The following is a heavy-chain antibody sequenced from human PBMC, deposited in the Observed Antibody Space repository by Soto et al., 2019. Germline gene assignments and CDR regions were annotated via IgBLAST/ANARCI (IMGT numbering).Heavy chain of an antibody. CDR1: GGTFSSYA. V-gene: IGHV1-69*12. J-gene: IGHJ6*02. Sequence: QVQLVQSGAEVKKPGSSVKVSCKASGGTFSSYAISWVRQAPGQGLEWMGGIIPIFGTANHAQKLQGRVTITADESTNTASMELSSLRSEDTAVYYCAIQGCSGCSCFPPYYYYGMDVWGQGTTVIVSS. CDR3: AIQGCSGCSCFPPYYYYGMDV. D-gene: IGHD2-15*01. CDR2: IIPIFGTA.